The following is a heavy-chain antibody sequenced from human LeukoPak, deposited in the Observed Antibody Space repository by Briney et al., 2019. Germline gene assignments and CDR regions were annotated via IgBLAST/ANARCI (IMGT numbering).Heavy chain of an antibody. CDR3: ARDSTVDTAMAFWA. CDR2: ISYSGSP. D-gene: IGHD5-18*01. J-gene: IGHJ5*02. Sequence: SETLSLTCTVSGGSISNYYWSWIRQPPGKGLEWIGYISYSGSPTYNPSLRSRVTISVDTSKNQFSLKVTSVTAADTAVYYCARDSTVDTAMAFWAWGQGTMVTVSS. V-gene: IGHV4-59*01. CDR1: GGSISNYY.